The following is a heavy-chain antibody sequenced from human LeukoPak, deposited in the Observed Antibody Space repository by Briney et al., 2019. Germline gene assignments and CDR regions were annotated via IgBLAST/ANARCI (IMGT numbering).Heavy chain of an antibody. D-gene: IGHD7-27*01. CDR1: GGSISSGTYY. CDR2: IYTSGST. CDR3: ARGRGNRGPYYYYYYMDV. Sequence: SETLSLTCTVSGGSISSGTYYWSWIRQPAGKGLEWIGRIYTSGSTNYNPSLKSRVTISVDTSKNQFSLKLSSVTAADTAVYYCARGRGNRGPYYYYYYMDVWGKGATVTVSS. J-gene: IGHJ6*03. V-gene: IGHV4-61*02.